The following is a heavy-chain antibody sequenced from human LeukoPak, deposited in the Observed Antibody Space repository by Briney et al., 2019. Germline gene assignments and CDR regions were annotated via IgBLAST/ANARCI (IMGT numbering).Heavy chain of an antibody. J-gene: IGHJ4*02. CDR1: GYTFADYF. V-gene: IGHV1-2*04. CDR3: ARDLTSTSNWEFDY. CDR2: INPNSGGA. D-gene: IGHD1-26*01. Sequence: ASVKVSCKASGYTFADYFIHWVRQAPGQGLELMGRINPNSGGAEYAPKFQGWVTMTRDTSISTAYVEVSRLISDDTAVYYCARDLTSTSNWEFDYWGQGTLVIVSS.